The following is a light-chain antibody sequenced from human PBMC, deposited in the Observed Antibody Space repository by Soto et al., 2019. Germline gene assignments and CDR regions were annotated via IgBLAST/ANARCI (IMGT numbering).Light chain of an antibody. V-gene: IGLV2-14*01. J-gene: IGLJ1*01. CDR3: SSYTSSSTLV. CDR1: SSDVGGYNF. CDR2: EVS. Sequence: QSALTQPASVSGSPGQSITISCTGTSSDVGGYNFVSWYQHHPGKAPKLMIYEVSNRPSGVPNRFSGSKSGNTASLTISGLQGEDEADYYCSSYTSSSTLVFGTGTKVTVL.